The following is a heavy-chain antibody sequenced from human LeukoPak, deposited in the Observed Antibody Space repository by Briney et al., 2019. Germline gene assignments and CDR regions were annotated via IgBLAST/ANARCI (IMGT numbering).Heavy chain of an antibody. D-gene: IGHD4-17*01. CDR3: AKEIYGDSTGGRFQH. CDR1: GFTFSTYN. V-gene: IGHV3-23*01. J-gene: IGHJ1*01. Sequence: GGSLRLSCAASGFTFSTYNMNWVRQAPGKGLEWVSVISGSGGSTYYADSVKGRFTISRDNSKNTLYLQMNSLRAEDTAVYYCAKEIYGDSTGGRFQHWGQGTLVTVSS. CDR2: ISGSGGST.